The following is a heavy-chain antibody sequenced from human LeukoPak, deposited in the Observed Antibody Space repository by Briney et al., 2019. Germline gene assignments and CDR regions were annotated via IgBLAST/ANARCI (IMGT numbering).Heavy chain of an antibody. CDR1: GGSISSSSYY. D-gene: IGHD3-22*01. V-gene: IGHV4-39*06. J-gene: IGHJ4*02. CDR3: ARDYYYDSSGYYYVFDY. Sequence: SETLSLTCTVSGGSISSSSYYWGWIRQPPGKGPEWIGSIYYSGSTYYNPSLKSRVTISVDTSKNQFPLKLSSVTAADTAVYYCARDYYYDSSGYYYVFDYWGQGTLVTVSS. CDR2: IYYSGST.